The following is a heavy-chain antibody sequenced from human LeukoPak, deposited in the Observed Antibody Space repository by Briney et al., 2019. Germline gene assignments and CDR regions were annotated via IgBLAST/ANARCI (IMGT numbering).Heavy chain of an antibody. CDR1: GGSISDYY. V-gene: IGHV4-30-4*08. J-gene: IGHJ3*02. CDR2: IYYSGST. CDR3: ARWTTIFGVVTPVDAFDI. D-gene: IGHD3-3*01. Sequence: PSETLSLTCTVSGGSISDYYWSWIRQPPGKGLEWIWYIYYSGSTYYNPSLKSRVTISVDTSKNQFSLKLSSVTAADTAVYYCARWTTIFGVVTPVDAFDIWGQGTMVTVSS.